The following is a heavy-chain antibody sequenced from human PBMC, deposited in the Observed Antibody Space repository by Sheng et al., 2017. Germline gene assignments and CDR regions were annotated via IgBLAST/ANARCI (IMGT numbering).Heavy chain of an antibody. J-gene: IGHJ3*02. CDR2: ISWNSGSI. V-gene: IGHV3-9*03. CDR1: GFTFDDYA. Sequence: EVQLVESGGGLVQPGRSLRLSCAASGFTFDDYAMHWVRQAPGKGLEWVSGISWNSGSIGYADSVKGRFTISRDNAKNSLYLQMNSLRAEDMALYYCAKEGGITAMVRGAFDIWGQGTMVTVSS. D-gene: IGHD3-10*01. CDR3: AKEGGITAMVRGAFDI.